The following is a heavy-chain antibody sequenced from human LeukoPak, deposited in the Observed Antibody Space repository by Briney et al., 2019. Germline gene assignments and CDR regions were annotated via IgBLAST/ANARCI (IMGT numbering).Heavy chain of an antibody. D-gene: IGHD1-26*01. CDR3: ARLAISGIVGATSWYFDY. J-gene: IGHJ4*02. Sequence: SETLSLTCSVSGGSISNADYYWGWVRQAPGKGLEWIGSILYGERNHYNPSLKSRATMSVDTSKNQFSLKLTSVTAADTAVYYCARLAISGIVGATSWYFDYWGQGTLVTVSS. CDR1: GGSISNADYY. V-gene: IGHV4-39*01. CDR2: ILYGERN.